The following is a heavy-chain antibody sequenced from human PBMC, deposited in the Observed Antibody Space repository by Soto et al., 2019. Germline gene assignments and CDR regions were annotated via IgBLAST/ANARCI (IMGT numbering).Heavy chain of an antibody. Sequence: SETLSLTYAVYGGSFSGYYWSWIRQPPGKGLEWIGEINHSGSTNYNPSLKSRVTISVDTSKNQFSLKLSSVTAADTAVYYCASRYYDFWSGRPYYYYGMDVWGQGTTVTVSS. D-gene: IGHD3-3*01. V-gene: IGHV4-34*01. CDR1: GGSFSGYY. J-gene: IGHJ6*02. CDR2: INHSGST. CDR3: ASRYYDFWSGRPYYYYGMDV.